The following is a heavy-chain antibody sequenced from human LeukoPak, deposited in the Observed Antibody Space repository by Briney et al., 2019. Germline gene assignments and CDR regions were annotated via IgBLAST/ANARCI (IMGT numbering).Heavy chain of an antibody. J-gene: IGHJ3*02. CDR3: ARAGAIVGGTNDAFDI. CDR2: INHSGST. CDR1: GGSLSGYY. D-gene: IGHD1-26*01. Sequence: SETLSLTCAVYGGSLSGYYWSWIRQPPGQGLEWIGEINHSGSTNYNPSLKSRVTISVDTSKNQFSLKLSSVTAADTAVYYCARAGAIVGGTNDAFDIWGRGTMVTVSS. V-gene: IGHV4-34*01.